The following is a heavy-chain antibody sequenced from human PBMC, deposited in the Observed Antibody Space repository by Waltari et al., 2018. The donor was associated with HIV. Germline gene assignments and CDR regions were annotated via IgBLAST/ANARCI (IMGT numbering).Heavy chain of an antibody. J-gene: IGHJ5*02. CDR1: AFNSGAFA. D-gene: IGHD3-3*01. CDR2: IRSKAYGETT. CDR3: TRAGAFYHFWTGHNRWFDP. V-gene: IGHV3-49*03. Sequence: EVQLVGPGGGFVQPGRPLRLTRIASAFNSGAFAMTCFRQAPGKGLEWVAFIRSKAYGETTEYAASVKGRFTISRDDSKSIAYLQMNSLKSEDTAVYFCTRAGAFYHFWTGHNRWFDPWGQGTLVTVSS.